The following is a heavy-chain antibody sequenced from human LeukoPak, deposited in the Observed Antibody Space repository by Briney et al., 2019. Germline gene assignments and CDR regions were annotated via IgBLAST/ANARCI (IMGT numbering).Heavy chain of an antibody. CDR1: GFTFSSYS. Sequence: GGSLRLSCAASGFTFSSYSMTWVRQAPGKGLEWVSSISSSSSYIYYADSVKGRFTISRDNAKNSLYLQMNSLRAEDTAVYYCASSITIFGVPDYWGQGTLVTVSS. J-gene: IGHJ4*02. V-gene: IGHV3-21*01. CDR3: ASSITIFGVPDY. CDR2: ISSSSSYI. D-gene: IGHD3-3*01.